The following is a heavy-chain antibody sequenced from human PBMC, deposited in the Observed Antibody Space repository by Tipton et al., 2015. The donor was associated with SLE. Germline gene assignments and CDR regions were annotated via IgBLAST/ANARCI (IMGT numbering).Heavy chain of an antibody. J-gene: IGHJ3*02. CDR1: GGSFSGYY. D-gene: IGHD1-26*01. CDR3: AIEWATNAFDI. CDR2: INHSGST. Sequence: TLSLTCAVYGGSFSGYYWSWIRQPPGKGLEWIGEINHSGSTNYNPSLKSRVTISVDTSKNQFSLKLSSVTAADTAVYYCAIEWATNAFDIWGQGTMATVSS. V-gene: IGHV4-34*01.